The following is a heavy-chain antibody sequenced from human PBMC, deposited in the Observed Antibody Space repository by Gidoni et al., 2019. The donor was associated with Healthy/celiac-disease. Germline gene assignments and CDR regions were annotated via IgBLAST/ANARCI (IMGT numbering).Heavy chain of an antibody. D-gene: IGHD3-10*01. J-gene: IGHJ4*02. V-gene: IGHV3-23*01. Sequence: EVQMLESGGGLVQPGGSLRISCAASGFTFSSYAMSWVRQAPGKGLEWVAAISGSGGSTYYADSVKGRFTISRDNAKNTLYLQMNSLRAEDTAVYYCAKERSITMVRGVIITVPIFDYWGQGTLVTVSS. CDR1: GFTFSSYA. CDR2: ISGSGGST. CDR3: AKERSITMVRGVIITVPIFDY.